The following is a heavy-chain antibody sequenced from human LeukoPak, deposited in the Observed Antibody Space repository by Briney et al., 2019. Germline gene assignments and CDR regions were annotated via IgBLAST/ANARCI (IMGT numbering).Heavy chain of an antibody. J-gene: IGHJ3*02. CDR2: IKCKTDGGTT. D-gene: IGHD3-10*01. CDR3: VTDLGSGRRNDAFDI. CDR1: GFTFSKAW. Sequence: PGGSLRLSGGASGFTFSKAWMNWVRQAPGKGLEWVGRIKCKTDGGTTDYAAPVKGRFTISRDDSKNTLDLQMNTLKTEDTAVYYCVTDLGSGRRNDAFDIWGQGTMVTVSS. V-gene: IGHV3-15*07.